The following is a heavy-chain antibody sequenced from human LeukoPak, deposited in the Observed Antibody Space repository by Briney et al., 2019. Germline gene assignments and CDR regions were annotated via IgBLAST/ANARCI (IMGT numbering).Heavy chain of an antibody. CDR3: AELGITMIGGV. D-gene: IGHD3-10*02. Sequence: GGSLRLSCAASGFTFSNYEMTWVRQAPGKGLEWVSYISSSGSTIYYADSVKGRFTISRDNAKNSLYLQMNSLRAEDTAVYYCAELGITMIGGVWGKGTTVTISS. V-gene: IGHV3-48*03. CDR2: ISSSGSTI. J-gene: IGHJ6*04. CDR1: GFTFSNYE.